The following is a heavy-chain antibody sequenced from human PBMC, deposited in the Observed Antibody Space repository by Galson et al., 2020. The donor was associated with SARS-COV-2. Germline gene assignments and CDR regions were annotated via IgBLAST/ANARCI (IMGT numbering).Heavy chain of an antibody. Sequence: GESLKISCAASGFTFSSYGMHRVRQAPGKGLEWVAVISYDGSNKYYADSVKGRFTISRDNSKNTLYLQMNSLRAEDTAVYYCARDYGDYGGMDVWGQGTTVTVSS. CDR2: ISYDGSNK. CDR1: GFTFSSYG. V-gene: IGHV3-30*03. CDR3: ARDYGDYGGMDV. J-gene: IGHJ6*02. D-gene: IGHD4-17*01.